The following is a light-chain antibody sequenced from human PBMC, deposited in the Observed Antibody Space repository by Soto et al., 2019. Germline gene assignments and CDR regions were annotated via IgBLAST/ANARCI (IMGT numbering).Light chain of an antibody. J-gene: IGKJ3*01. CDR1: QSVDTY. Sequence: LTQSPAILSLSPGERAALSCTASQSVDTYIAWYQQRPGQPPRLLIHDTSHKASGVPARFRGSGSGTDFTLTITSREPEYFAVYFCQQRRNWVSFGPGTRL. V-gene: IGKV3-11*01. CDR2: DTS. CDR3: QQRRNWVS.